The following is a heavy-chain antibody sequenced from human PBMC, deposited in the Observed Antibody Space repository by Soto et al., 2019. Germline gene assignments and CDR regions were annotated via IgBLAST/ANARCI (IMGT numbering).Heavy chain of an antibody. J-gene: IGHJ4*02. Sequence: QVQLVESGGGVVQPGRSLRLSCAASGFTFSSYGMHWVRQAPGKGLEWVAVISYDGSNKYYADSVKGRFTISRDNSKNTLYLQMNSLRAEDTAVYYCATKPPGYSYGVDYWGQGTLVTVSS. CDR3: ATKPPGYSYGVDY. V-gene: IGHV3-30*03. CDR1: GFTFSSYG. CDR2: ISYDGSNK. D-gene: IGHD5-18*01.